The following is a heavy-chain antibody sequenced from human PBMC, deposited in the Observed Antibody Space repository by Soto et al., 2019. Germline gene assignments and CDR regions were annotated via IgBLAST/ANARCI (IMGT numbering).Heavy chain of an antibody. J-gene: IGHJ3*02. CDR1: GGSISSSSYY. Sequence: TSETLSLTCTVSGGSISSSSYYWGWVRQPPGKGLEGIGKVYYSGSTYYNPSLKSRVTISVDTSKNQFSLKLSSVTAADTAVYYCARSHRGYSSSWYSIKGAFDIWGQGTMVTVSS. CDR3: ARSHRGYSSSWYSIKGAFDI. D-gene: IGHD6-13*01. CDR2: VYYSGST. V-gene: IGHV4-39*07.